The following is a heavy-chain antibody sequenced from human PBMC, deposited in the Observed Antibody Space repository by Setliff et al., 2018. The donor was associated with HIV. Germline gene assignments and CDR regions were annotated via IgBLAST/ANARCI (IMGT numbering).Heavy chain of an antibody. V-gene: IGHV1-8*01. CDR1: GYTSTSYD. J-gene: IGHJ6*03. CDR2: MNPDSGNT. Sequence: ASVKVSCKASGYTSTSYDINWVRQATGQGLEWRGWMNPDSGNTGSAQNFRGRLTITWNTSISTAYMELGSLGFDDTAVYFCARTRSGGSSVYYYYYMDVWGQGTAVTVSS. D-gene: IGHD2-15*01. CDR3: ARTRSGGSSVYYYYYMDV.